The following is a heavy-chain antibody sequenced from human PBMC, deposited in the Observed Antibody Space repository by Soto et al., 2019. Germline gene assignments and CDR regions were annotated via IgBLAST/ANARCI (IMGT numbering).Heavy chain of an antibody. V-gene: IGHV4-39*01. CDR3: ARLATYCSGGSCYSGSKGWFDP. J-gene: IGHJ5*02. CDR1: DGSISRSSYY. CDR2: LYSSGST. D-gene: IGHD2-15*01. Sequence: SATLSLTCTVSDGSISRSSYYWGCIRQPPGQGLEWIARLYSSGSTYDNPSLKRRVTISVGTSKNLCSLKLSSVTAADTAVYYCARLATYCSGGSCYSGSKGWFDPWGQGTLVTVSS.